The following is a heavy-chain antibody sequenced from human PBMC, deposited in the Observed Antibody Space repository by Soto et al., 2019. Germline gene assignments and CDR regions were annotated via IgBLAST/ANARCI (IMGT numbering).Heavy chain of an antibody. CDR2: ISYDGSNK. J-gene: IGHJ4*02. V-gene: IGHV3-30*18. CDR3: AKDGIVVVSYPDY. Sequence: QVQLVESGGGVVQPGRSLRLSCAASGFTFRSYGMHWVRQAPGKGLEWVAVISYDGSNKYYADSVKGRFTISRDNSKNTLYLQMNSLRAEDTAVYYCAKDGIVVVSYPDYWGQGTLVTVSS. CDR1: GFTFRSYG. D-gene: IGHD2-21*01.